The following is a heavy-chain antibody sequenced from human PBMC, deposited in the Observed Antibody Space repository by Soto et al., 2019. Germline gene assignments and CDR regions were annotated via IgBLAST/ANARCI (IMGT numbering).Heavy chain of an antibody. D-gene: IGHD6-25*01. J-gene: IGHJ4*02. Sequence: GGSLRLSCAASGFTFSSYGMHWVRQAPGKGLEWVAVIWYDGSNKYYADSVKGRFTISRDNSKNTLYLQMNSLRAEDTAVYYCARNWRDKPRGGYNTYYLDYLGQGALVTVSS. V-gene: IGHV3-33*01. CDR2: IWYDGSNK. CDR1: GFTFSSYG. CDR3: ARNWRDKPRGGYNTYYLDY.